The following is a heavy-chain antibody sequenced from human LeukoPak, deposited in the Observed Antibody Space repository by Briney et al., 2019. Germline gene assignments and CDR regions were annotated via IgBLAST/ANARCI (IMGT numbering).Heavy chain of an antibody. D-gene: IGHD4/OR15-4a*01. CDR2: INPNSGGT. CDR3: ARDEGYYGAPLFDY. V-gene: IGHV1-2*02. J-gene: IGHJ4*02. CDR1: GYTFTGYY. Sequence: ASVKVSCKASGYTFTGYYIHWVRQAPGQGLEWMGWINPNSGGTNYAQKFQGRVTMTRDTSISTAYMELRRLRSDDTAVYYCARDEGYYGAPLFDYWGQGTLVTVSS.